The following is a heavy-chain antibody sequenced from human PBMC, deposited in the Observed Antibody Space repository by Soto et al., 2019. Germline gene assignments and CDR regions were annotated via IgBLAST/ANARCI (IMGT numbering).Heavy chain of an antibody. Sequence: ASVKVSCKVSGYTLTELSMHWVRQAPGKGLEWMGGFDPEDGGTIYAQRFQGRVTMTEDTSTDTAYMELSSLRSEDTAVYYCTSTEYYDRSGYYHLNWFDPWGQRTLVTVSS. V-gene: IGHV1-24*01. J-gene: IGHJ5*02. CDR1: GYTLTELS. CDR2: FDPEDGGT. CDR3: TSTEYYDRSGYYHLNWFDP. D-gene: IGHD3-22*01.